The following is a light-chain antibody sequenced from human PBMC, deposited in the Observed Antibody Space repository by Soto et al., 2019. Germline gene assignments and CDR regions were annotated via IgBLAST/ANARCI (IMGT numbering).Light chain of an antibody. CDR1: QSVSSN. Sequence: EIVMTQSPATLSVSPGERATLSCRASQSVSSNLAWYQQKPGQAPRLLIYGASTRATGIPARFSGSGSGTEFTLTTSSLQSEYFAVYYCQQYNNWITFGQGTRLEIK. CDR2: GAS. V-gene: IGKV3-15*01. J-gene: IGKJ5*01. CDR3: QQYNNWIT.